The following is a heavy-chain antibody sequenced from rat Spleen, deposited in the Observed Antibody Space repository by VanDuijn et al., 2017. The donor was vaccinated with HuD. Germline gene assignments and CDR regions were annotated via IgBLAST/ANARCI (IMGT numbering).Heavy chain of an antibody. CDR1: GFTFSDYH. D-gene: IGHD5-1*01. V-gene: IGHV5-20*01. CDR2: ISYDGASS. CDR3: TSRWDGFAY. J-gene: IGHJ3*01. Sequence: EVQLVESDGGLVQPGGSLELSCAASGFTFSDYHMAWVRQAPTEGLGWVATISYDGASSFYRDSVKGRFTIFRDDVKSTLYLQMNSLRSEDTATYYCTSRWDGFAYWGQGTLVTVSS.